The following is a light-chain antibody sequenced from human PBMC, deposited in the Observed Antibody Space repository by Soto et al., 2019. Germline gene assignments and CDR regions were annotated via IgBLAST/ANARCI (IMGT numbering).Light chain of an antibody. CDR3: QQTYSTLSTT. CDR2: AAS. Sequence: DLQMTQSPSSLSASVGDRVTITCRASESIARHLNWYQQKPGQAPKLLIYAASSLQNGVPSRFRGGGSGTDFALTISNLQPEECPTYYNQQTYSTLSTTFGQGTRLEIK. J-gene: IGKJ5*01. V-gene: IGKV1-39*01. CDR1: ESIARH.